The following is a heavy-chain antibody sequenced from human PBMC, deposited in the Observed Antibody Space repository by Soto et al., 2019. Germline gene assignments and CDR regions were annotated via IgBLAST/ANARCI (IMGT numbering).Heavy chain of an antibody. Sequence: SETLSLTCTVSGGSISYYYLSWIRQSPGKGLEWIGYIYYSGSTNYNPSLKSRVTISVDTSKKQFSLKLSTVTAADTAVYFCARDYGSGSLYASGMDVWGHGTTVTRLL. CDR1: GGSISYYY. CDR2: IYYSGST. D-gene: IGHD3-10*01. J-gene: IGHJ6*02. V-gene: IGHV4-59*01. CDR3: ARDYGSGSLYASGMDV.